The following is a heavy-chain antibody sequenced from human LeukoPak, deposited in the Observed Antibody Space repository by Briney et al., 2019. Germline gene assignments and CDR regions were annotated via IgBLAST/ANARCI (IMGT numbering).Heavy chain of an antibody. CDR2: IKQDGSEK. D-gene: IGHD3-10*01. CDR3: AREGVGDFFDY. J-gene: IGHJ4*02. CDR1: GFTFSSYW. Sequence: GGSLRLSCAAPGFTFSSYWMSWVRQAPGKGLEWVANIKQDGSEKYYVDSVKGRFTISRDNVKNSLYLQMNSLRAEDTAVYYCAREGVGDFFDYWGQGTLVTVSS. V-gene: IGHV3-7*01.